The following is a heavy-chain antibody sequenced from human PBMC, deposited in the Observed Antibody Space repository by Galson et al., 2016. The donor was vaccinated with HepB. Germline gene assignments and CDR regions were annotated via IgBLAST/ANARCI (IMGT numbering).Heavy chain of an antibody. CDR3: AKDFRATGTSFDY. Sequence: SLRLSCAASGFTFNIYGMHWVRQAPGKGLEWVAVVSYDGSKTYYADSVKGRFTISRDNSKKTLYLQMNSLRAEDTAVYYCAKDFRATGTSFDYWGQGTLVTVSS. CDR1: GFTFNIYG. CDR2: VSYDGSKT. J-gene: IGHJ4*02. D-gene: IGHD1-7*01. V-gene: IGHV3-30*18.